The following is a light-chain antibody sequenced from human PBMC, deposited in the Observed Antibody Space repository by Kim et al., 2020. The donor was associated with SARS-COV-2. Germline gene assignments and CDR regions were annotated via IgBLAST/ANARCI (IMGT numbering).Light chain of an antibody. Sequence: CQGERATLSCRASQSVGSYLAWYQHKPGQPPRLLIYDASNRATGIPARFSGSGSETDFTLTISSLEPEDFAVYYCQQRYDWPPLTFGGGTKVDIK. CDR2: DAS. V-gene: IGKV3-11*01. CDR1: QSVGSY. CDR3: QQRYDWPPLT. J-gene: IGKJ4*01.